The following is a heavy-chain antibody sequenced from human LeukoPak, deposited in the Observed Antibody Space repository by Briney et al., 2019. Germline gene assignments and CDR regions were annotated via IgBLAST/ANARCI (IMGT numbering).Heavy chain of an antibody. CDR1: GYTFTNYG. J-gene: IGHJ5*02. CDR2: ISAYNGYT. D-gene: IGHD3-10*01. V-gene: IGHV1-18*01. CDR3: ARSRGSGSYFYWFDP. Sequence: ASVKVSCKASGYTFTNYGFSWVRQAPGQGLEWMGWISAYNGYTDYAQKFQGRVTMTRDTSTSTVYMELSSLRSEDTAVYYCARSRGSGSYFYWFDPWGQGTLVTVSS.